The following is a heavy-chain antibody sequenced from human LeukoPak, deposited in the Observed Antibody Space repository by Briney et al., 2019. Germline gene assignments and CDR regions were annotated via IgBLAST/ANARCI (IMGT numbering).Heavy chain of an antibody. CDR2: IIPIFGTA. D-gene: IGHD6-13*01. J-gene: IGHJ5*02. V-gene: IGHV1-69*05. CDR3: ARGYSSSWYWAKMDP. Sequence: GASVKVSCKASGGTFSSYAISWVRQAPGQGLEWMGGIIPIFGTANYAQKFQGRVTITTDESTSTAYMELSSLRSEDTAVYYCARGYSSSWYWAKMDPWGQGTLVTVSS. CDR1: GGTFSSYA.